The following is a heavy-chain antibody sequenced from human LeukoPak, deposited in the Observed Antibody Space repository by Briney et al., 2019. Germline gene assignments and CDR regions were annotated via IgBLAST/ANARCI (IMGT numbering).Heavy chain of an antibody. Sequence: GGSLRLSCAASGFTFSDYYINWIRQAPGKGLEWLSYISSGSIYTNYADSVKGGFTISRDNAKNSLYLQMNSLRAEDTAVYYCARKTGYSRGNAFDIWGQGTMVTVSS. D-gene: IGHD3-9*01. V-gene: IGHV3-11*03. CDR2: ISSGSIYT. CDR1: GFTFSDYY. CDR3: ARKTGYSRGNAFDI. J-gene: IGHJ3*02.